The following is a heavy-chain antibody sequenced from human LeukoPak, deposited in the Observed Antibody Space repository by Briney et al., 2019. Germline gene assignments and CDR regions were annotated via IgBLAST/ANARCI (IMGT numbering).Heavy chain of an antibody. D-gene: IGHD3-22*01. J-gene: IGHJ4*02. Sequence: PSETLSLTCTVSGGSIISNNYYWGWIRQPPGKGLEWIGEINHSGSTNYNPSLKSRVTISVDTSKNQFSLKLSSVTAADTAVYYCARAYYYDSSGYYLPNRYYFDYWGQGTLVTVSS. CDR1: GGSIISNNYY. CDR3: ARAYYYDSSGYYLPNRYYFDY. CDR2: INHSGST. V-gene: IGHV4-39*07.